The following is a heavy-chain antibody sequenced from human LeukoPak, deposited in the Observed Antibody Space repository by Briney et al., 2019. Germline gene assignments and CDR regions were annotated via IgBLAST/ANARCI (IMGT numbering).Heavy chain of an antibody. CDR3: ARDGGYGSGAFDI. CDR2: IYYSGST. D-gene: IGHD3-10*01. CDR1: GGSISSYY. Sequence: SETLSLTCTVPGGSISSYYCSWIRQPPGKGLEWIWYIYYSGSTNYNPSLKSRVTISVYTSKNQFSLKLSSVTAADTAVYYCARDGGYGSGAFDIWGQGTMVTVSS. J-gene: IGHJ3*02. V-gene: IGHV4-59*01.